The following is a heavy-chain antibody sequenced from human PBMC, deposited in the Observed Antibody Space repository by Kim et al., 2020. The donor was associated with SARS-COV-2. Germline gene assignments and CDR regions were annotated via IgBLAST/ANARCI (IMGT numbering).Heavy chain of an antibody. D-gene: IGHD6-13*01. CDR3: ARDHSSSWSFYYYYYMDV. J-gene: IGHJ6*03. Sequence: GGSVRLSCAASGFTFSSYGMHWVRQAPGKGLEWVAVIWYDGSNKYYADSVKGRFTISRDNSKNTLYLQMNSLRAEDTAVYYCARDHSSSWSFYYYYYMDVWGKGTTVTVSS. CDR1: GFTFSSYG. CDR2: IWYDGSNK. V-gene: IGHV3-33*01.